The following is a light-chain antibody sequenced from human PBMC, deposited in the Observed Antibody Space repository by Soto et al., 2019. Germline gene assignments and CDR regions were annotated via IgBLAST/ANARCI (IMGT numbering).Light chain of an antibody. J-gene: IGKJ4*01. CDR1: QSVSSSY. V-gene: IGKV3-20*01. CDR3: QQYNNWPPALT. Sequence: EIVLTQSPGTLSLSPGERATLSCRASQSVSSSYLAWYQQKPGQAPRLLIYAASSTATGIPDRFSGSGSGTDFTLTISSLQSEDFAVYYCQQYNNWPPALTFGGGTKVEIK. CDR2: AAS.